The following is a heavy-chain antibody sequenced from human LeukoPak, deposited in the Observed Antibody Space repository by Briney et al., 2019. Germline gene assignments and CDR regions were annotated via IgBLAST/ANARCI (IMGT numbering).Heavy chain of an antibody. J-gene: IGHJ5*02. D-gene: IGHD1-1*01. CDR1: GGSISRYH. Sequence: PSETLSHTCMVTGGSISRYHWSWIRQPPGKGLEWMGHIYGSGSTNYNHSLKSRVTLSVDTSKNQFSLKLSSVTAADTAEYYCAREGTSGTHLNWFDPWGQGTLVTVSS. CDR3: AREGTSGTHLNWFDP. CDR2: IYGSGST. V-gene: IGHV4-59*01.